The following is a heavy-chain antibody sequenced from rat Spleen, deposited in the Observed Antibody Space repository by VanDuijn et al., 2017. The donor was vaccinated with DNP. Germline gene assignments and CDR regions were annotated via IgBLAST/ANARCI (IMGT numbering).Heavy chain of an antibody. CDR2: ISPSGGST. Sequence: EVQLVESGGGLVQPGRSLKLSCAASGFTFSNYDMAWVRQAPTKGLEWVASISPSGGSTYYRDSVKGRFTVSRDNAKSSLYLQMDSLRSEDTATYYCTTEAKFPDAWGQGTSVTVSS. CDR1: GFTFSNYD. J-gene: IGHJ4*01. CDR3: TTEAKFPDA. V-gene: IGHV5-27*01.